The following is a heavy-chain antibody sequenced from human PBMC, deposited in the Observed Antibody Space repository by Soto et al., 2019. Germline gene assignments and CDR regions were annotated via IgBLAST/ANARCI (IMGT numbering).Heavy chain of an antibody. J-gene: IGHJ6*02. CDR2: ISGSGGST. CDR3: AKQHVTIFGVVIHYYYGMDV. D-gene: IGHD3-3*01. V-gene: IGHV3-23*01. CDR1: GFTFSSYA. Sequence: PGGSLRLSCTASGFTFSSYAMHWVRQAPDRGLEWVSAISGSGGSTYYADSVKGRFTISRDNSKNTLYLQMNSLRAEDTAVYYCAKQHVTIFGVVIHYYYGMDVWGQGTTVTVSS.